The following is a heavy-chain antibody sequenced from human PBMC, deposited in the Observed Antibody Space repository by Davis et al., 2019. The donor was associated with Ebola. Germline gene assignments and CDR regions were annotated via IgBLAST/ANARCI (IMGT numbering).Heavy chain of an antibody. CDR1: GFPFSSYA. J-gene: IGHJ5*02. Sequence: PGGSLRLSCAASGFPFSSYAMHWVRQAPGKGLEWVAVISYDGSTQYYADSVKGRFTISRDNSKNTLYLQMSSLRAEDTAVYYCVKEALRTVATPRNWFDPWGQGTLVTVSS. CDR3: VKEALRTVATPRNWFDP. V-gene: IGHV3-30*14. CDR2: ISYDGSTQ. D-gene: IGHD5-12*01.